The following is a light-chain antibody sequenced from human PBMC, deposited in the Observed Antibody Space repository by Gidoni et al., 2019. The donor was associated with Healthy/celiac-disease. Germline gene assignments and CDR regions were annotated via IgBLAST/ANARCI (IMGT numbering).Light chain of an antibody. V-gene: IGKV1-9*01. CDR1: QGISSY. Sequence: DIQLTQSPSFLSASVGDRVTITCRASQGISSYLAWYQQKPGQAPKLLIYAASTLQSGVPSRFRGSGSCTEFTLTISSLQPEDFATYYCQQLNSYPPYTFGQGTKLEIK. CDR2: AAS. J-gene: IGKJ2*01. CDR3: QQLNSYPPYT.